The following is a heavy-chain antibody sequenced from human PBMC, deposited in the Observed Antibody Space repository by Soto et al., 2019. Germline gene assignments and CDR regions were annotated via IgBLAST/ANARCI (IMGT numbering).Heavy chain of an antibody. CDR2: VSASGLNT. V-gene: IGHV3-23*01. J-gene: IGHJ4*02. Sequence: EVQLLESGGNLVQPGGSLTLSCAASGFTFSTYAMAWVRQAPGKGLEWVSAVSASGLNTDYADPVKGRFYISRDNAKNTVSLHMNSLRAEDTAFYYFAKGSPRRTSGDFFEYWGQGTPVTVSS. D-gene: IGHD1-1*01. CDR1: GFTFSTYA. CDR3: AKGSPRRTSGDFFEY.